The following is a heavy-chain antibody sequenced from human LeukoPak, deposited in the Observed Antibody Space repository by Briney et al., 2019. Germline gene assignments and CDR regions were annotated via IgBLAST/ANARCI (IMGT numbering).Heavy chain of an antibody. CDR3: ARGPERTGVGTRYYYDMDV. CDR2: ISYDGSNK. D-gene: IGHD2-8*01. Sequence: GGSLRLSCAASGFTFSSYAMHWVRQAPGKGLEWVAVISYDGSNKYYADSVKGRFTISRDNSKNTLYLQMNSLRAEDTAVYYCARGPERTGVGTRYYYDMDVWGQGTTVTVSS. CDR1: GFTFSSYA. J-gene: IGHJ6*02. V-gene: IGHV3-30-3*01.